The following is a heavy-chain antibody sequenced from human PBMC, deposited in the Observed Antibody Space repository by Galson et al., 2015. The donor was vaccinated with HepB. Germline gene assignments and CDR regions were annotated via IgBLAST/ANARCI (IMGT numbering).Heavy chain of an antibody. Sequence: SLRLSCAASGFTFSSYWMHWVRQAPGKGLVWVSRINSDGSSTSYADSVKGRFTISRDNAKNTLYLQMNSLRAEDTAVYYCARDLRRWLQWQSYGYWGQGTLVTVSS. CDR2: INSDGSST. J-gene: IGHJ4*02. CDR1: GFTFSSYW. V-gene: IGHV3-74*01. CDR3: ARDLRRWLQWQSYGY. D-gene: IGHD5-24*01.